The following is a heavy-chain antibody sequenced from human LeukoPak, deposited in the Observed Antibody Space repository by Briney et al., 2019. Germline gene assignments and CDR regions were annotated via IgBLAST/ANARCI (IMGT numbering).Heavy chain of an antibody. V-gene: IGHV4-39*07. D-gene: IGHD4-17*01. CDR2: IYYSGST. Sequence: PSETLSLTCTVSGGSISSSSYYWGWIRQPPGKGLEWIGSIYYSGSTYYNPSLKSRVTISVDTSKNQFSLKLSSVTAADTAVYYCARDDYGASDYWGQGTLVTVSS. J-gene: IGHJ4*02. CDR1: GGSISSSSYY. CDR3: ARDDYGASDY.